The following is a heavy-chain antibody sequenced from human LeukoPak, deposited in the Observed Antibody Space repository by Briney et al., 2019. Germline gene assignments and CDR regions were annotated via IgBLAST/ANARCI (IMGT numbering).Heavy chain of an antibody. V-gene: IGHV3-7*01. CDR2: IKQDGREK. D-gene: IGHD4-23*01. Sequence: PGGSLRLSRAASGFTFTCCWMSWVRQTPGKGLEWVASIKQDGREKFYADSVKGRFTISRDNAKNSLYLQVNSLRAEDTAVYYCARVPGVTRYFDSWGQGILVTVSS. J-gene: IGHJ4*02. CDR1: GFTFTCCW. CDR3: ARVPGVTRYFDS.